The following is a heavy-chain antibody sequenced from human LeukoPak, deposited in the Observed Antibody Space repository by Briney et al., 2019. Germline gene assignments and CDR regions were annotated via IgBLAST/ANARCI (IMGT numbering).Heavy chain of an antibody. Sequence: QTGGSLRLSCAASGFTVSSNYMSWVRQAPGKGLEWVSVIYSGGSTYYADSVKGRFTISRDNAKNSRYLQMNSLRAEDTAVYYCATLVDILTGYTDAFDIWGQGTMVTVSS. V-gene: IGHV3-53*01. CDR3: ATLVDILTGYTDAFDI. CDR1: GFTVSSNY. CDR2: IYSGGST. J-gene: IGHJ3*02. D-gene: IGHD3-9*01.